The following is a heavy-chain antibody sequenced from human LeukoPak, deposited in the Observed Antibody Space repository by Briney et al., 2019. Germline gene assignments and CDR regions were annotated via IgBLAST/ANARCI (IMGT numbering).Heavy chain of an antibody. Sequence: PGGSLRLSCAASGFTFSNYEMNWVRQAPGKGLGWVSYISSGGSTIYYADSVKGRFTISRDNAKNSLYLQMNSLRAEDTAIYYCARDFYYGSGRFDYWGQGTLVTVSS. CDR3: ARDFYYGSGRFDY. CDR2: ISSGGSTI. J-gene: IGHJ4*02. V-gene: IGHV3-48*03. D-gene: IGHD3-10*01. CDR1: GFTFSNYE.